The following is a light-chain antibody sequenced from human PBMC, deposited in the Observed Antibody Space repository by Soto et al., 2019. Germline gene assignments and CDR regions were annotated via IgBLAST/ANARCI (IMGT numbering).Light chain of an antibody. CDR1: QTITTY. J-gene: IGKJ5*01. CDR2: GAS. V-gene: IGKV3-11*01. Sequence: EIVLTHSPSTLSLSAVERATLSCRASQTITTYLAWYQQKPGQPPRLLIYGASNRATGIPARFSGSGSGTDFTLTISNLEPEDFAVYYCQQRSNWPANFGQGTRLEIK. CDR3: QQRSNWPAN.